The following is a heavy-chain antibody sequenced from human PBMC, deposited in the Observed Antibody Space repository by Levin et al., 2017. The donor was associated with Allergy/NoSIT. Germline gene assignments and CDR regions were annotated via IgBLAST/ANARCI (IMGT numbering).Heavy chain of an antibody. CDR3: AREVRGFDY. D-gene: IGHD3-16*01. CDR2: IYTSGST. V-gene: IGHV4-61*02. J-gene: IGHJ4*02. CDR1: GGSIRSGSYY. Sequence: SSQTLSLPCTVSGGSIRSGSYYWSWIRQPAGKGLEWIGRIYTSGSTNYNPSLKSRVTISVDTSKNQFSLKLSSVTAADTAVYYCAREVRGFDYWGQGTLVTVSS.